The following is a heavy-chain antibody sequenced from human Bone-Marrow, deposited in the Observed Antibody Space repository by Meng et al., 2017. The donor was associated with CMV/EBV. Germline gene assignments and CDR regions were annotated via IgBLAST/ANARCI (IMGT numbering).Heavy chain of an antibody. J-gene: IGHJ4*02. CDR2: ISSSSSYI. D-gene: IGHD3-10*01. Sequence: GESLKISCAASGFIFSSYNINWIRQAPGRGLEWVSSISSSSSYIYYADSVKGRFTTSRDNAKNSLYLQMNSLRAEDTAVYYCARDTYGSGSNFDFWGQGTLVTVSS. V-gene: IGHV3-21*01. CDR3: ARDTYGSGSNFDF. CDR1: GFIFSSYN.